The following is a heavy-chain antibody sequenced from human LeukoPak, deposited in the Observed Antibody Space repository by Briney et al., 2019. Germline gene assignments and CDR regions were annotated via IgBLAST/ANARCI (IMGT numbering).Heavy chain of an antibody. D-gene: IGHD5-24*01. J-gene: IGHJ4*02. V-gene: IGHV3-23*01. CDR3: AKDDRWLQFCC. CDR2: IIPSGHTT. Sequence: GGSLRLSCAASGFTFSSYAMTWVRQAPGKGLEWVSGIIPSGHTTYYADSVRGRFTISRDNSRNTVYLQMNSLRAEDTAVYYCAKDDRWLQFCCWGQGTLVTVSS. CDR1: GFTFSSYA.